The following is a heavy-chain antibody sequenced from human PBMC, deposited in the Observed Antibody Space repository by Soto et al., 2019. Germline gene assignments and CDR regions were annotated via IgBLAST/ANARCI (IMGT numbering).Heavy chain of an antibody. CDR1: GFTFSNAW. CDR2: IKSKTDGGTT. V-gene: IGHV3-15*07. CDR3: TTDPFPSPTLIWFGELEGYGMDV. D-gene: IGHD3-10*01. J-gene: IGHJ6*02. Sequence: PGGSLRLSCAASGFTFSNAWMNWVRQAPGKGLEWVGRIKSKTDGGTTDYAAPVKGRFTISRDDSKNTLYLQMNSLKTEDPAVYYCTTDPFPSPTLIWFGELEGYGMDVWGQGTTVTVSS.